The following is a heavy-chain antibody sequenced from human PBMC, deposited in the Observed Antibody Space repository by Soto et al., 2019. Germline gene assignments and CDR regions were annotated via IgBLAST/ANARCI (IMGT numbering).Heavy chain of an antibody. J-gene: IGHJ5*02. CDR2: IYHSGST. Sequence: SETLSLTCAVSGGSISSGGYSWSWIRQPPGKGLEWIGYIYHSGSTYYNPSLKSRVTISVDRSKNQFSLKLSSVTAADTAVYYCARGVRGVIISANWFDPWGQGNLVGVYS. V-gene: IGHV4-30-2*01. D-gene: IGHD3-10*01. CDR1: GGSISSGGYS. CDR3: ARGVRGVIISANWFDP.